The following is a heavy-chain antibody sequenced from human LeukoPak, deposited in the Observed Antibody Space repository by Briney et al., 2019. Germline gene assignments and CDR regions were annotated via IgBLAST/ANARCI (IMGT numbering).Heavy chain of an antibody. Sequence: SETLSLTCSVSGGSISSSHWWSWVRQPPGKGLQWIGQIYHSGSTNYNPSLKSRVTISLDKSKNQFSLKLSSVTAADTAVYFCARKYYYDSSAFDSWGQGTLVTVSA. J-gene: IGHJ4*02. CDR2: IYHSGST. CDR1: GGSISSSHW. V-gene: IGHV4-4*02. D-gene: IGHD3-22*01. CDR3: ARKYYYDSSAFDS.